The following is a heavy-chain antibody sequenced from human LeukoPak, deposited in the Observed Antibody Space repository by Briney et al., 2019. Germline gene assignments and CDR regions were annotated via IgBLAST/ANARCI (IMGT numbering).Heavy chain of an antibody. CDR2: TSSSGSII. D-gene: IGHD5-18*01. Sequence: GGSLRLSCAASGFGFGSFEMHWVRQAPGKGLEWISFTSSSGSIIYYADSVKGRVTTSRDNAKNSLFLQMHSLRAEDTAVYYCARGYTYAHDYWGQGTLVTVSS. CDR3: ARGYTYAHDY. CDR1: GFGFGSFE. J-gene: IGHJ4*02. V-gene: IGHV3-48*03.